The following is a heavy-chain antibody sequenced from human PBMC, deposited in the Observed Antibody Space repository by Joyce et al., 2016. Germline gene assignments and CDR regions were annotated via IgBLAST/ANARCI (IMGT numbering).Heavy chain of an antibody. Sequence: AASGFSFSDHNMDWVRQAPGKGLEWVARSRNKANGYTTEYAAPVRGRFTISRDDSKNSRYLQMNSLKTEDTAVYYCARAIIRSGYSSSDYWGQGTLVTVSS. CDR1: GFSFSDHN. V-gene: IGHV3-72*01. D-gene: IGHD6-6*01. CDR3: ARAIIRSGYSSSDY. CDR2: SRNKANGYTT. J-gene: IGHJ4*02.